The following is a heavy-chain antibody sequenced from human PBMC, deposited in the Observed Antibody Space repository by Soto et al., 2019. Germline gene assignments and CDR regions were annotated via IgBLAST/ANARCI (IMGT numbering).Heavy chain of an antibody. CDR1: GFTFSSYG. V-gene: IGHV3-30*03. CDR2: ISYDGSNK. J-gene: IGHJ4*02. Sequence: GWSLRLSCAASGFTFSSYGMHWVRQAPGKGLEWVAVISYDGSNKYYADSVKGRFTISRDNSKNTLYLQMNSLRAEDTAVYCCASYFGALLEHMGPINWGQGTLVTVSS. D-gene: IGHD3-10*01. CDR3: ASYFGALLEHMGPIN.